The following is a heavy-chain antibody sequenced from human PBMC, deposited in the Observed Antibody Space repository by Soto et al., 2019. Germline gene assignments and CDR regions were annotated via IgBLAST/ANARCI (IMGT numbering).Heavy chain of an antibody. D-gene: IGHD2-21*01. V-gene: IGHV3-64*01. Sequence: GGSLRLSCVASGFTFSSYAMHWVRQAPGKGLEYVSAITSNGGNTDYASSVKGRFTISRGNSKNTLYLQMGSLRAEDMAVYYCARRIPFGYGMDVWGQGTTVTVSS. CDR3: ARRIPFGYGMDV. CDR1: GFTFSSYA. J-gene: IGHJ6*02. CDR2: ITSNGGNT.